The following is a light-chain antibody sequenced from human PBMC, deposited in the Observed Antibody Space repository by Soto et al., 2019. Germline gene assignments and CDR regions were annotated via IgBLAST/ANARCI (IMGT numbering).Light chain of an antibody. V-gene: IGKV1-39*01. CDR3: QQTFSTPFT. CDR2: AAS. Sequence: DMQMTQFSSSLSASVGDRVAITCRAGQSISTYLNWYQQKPGQAPKLLIYAASSLQPGVPSRFSGSGSGTDFTLTISSLQPEDFATYYCQQTFSTPFTFGPGTKVDIK. CDR1: QSISTY. J-gene: IGKJ3*01.